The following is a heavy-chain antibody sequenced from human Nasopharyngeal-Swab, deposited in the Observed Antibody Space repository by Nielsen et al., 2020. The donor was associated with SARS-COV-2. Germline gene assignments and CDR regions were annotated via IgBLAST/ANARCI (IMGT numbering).Heavy chain of an antibody. CDR2: IYYSGST. CDR3: ARSLGWRHYAFDI. CDR1: GGSISSGGYY. D-gene: IGHD6-19*01. J-gene: IGHJ3*02. Sequence: LRLSCTVSGGSISSGGYYWSWIRQHPGKGLEWIGYIYYSGSTYYNPSLKSQVTISVDTSKNQFSLKLSSVTAADTAVYYCARSLGWRHYAFDIWGQGTMVTVSS. V-gene: IGHV4-31*01.